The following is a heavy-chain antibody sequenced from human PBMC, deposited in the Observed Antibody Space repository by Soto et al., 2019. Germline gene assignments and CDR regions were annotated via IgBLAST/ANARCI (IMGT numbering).Heavy chain of an antibody. CDR2: ITNTGGGT. J-gene: IGHJ6*02. CDR1: GFMFNTYA. V-gene: IGHV3-23*01. CDR3: ANRPRYYNMDV. Sequence: GGSLRLSCAASGFMFNTYAMTWVRQAPGKGLEWVATITNTGGGTYYADSVKGRFTISRDNSKNRLYLQMYSLRAEDTAVYFCANRPRYYNMDVWGQGTKVTVYS.